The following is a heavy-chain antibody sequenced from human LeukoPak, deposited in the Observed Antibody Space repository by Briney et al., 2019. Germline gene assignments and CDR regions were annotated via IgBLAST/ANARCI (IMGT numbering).Heavy chain of an antibody. CDR3: AKEGARYCSGGSCQRGGFDY. D-gene: IGHD2-15*01. J-gene: IGHJ4*02. CDR1: GFTFSSHG. V-gene: IGHV3-30*18. CDR2: ISYDGSNK. Sequence: PGRSLTLSCAASGFTFSSHGMHWVRQAPGKGLEWVAVISYDGSNKYYEDSVKGRFTISSDSSKNTLYLQMNSLRAEDTAVYYCAKEGARYCSGGSCQRGGFDYWGQGTLVTVSS.